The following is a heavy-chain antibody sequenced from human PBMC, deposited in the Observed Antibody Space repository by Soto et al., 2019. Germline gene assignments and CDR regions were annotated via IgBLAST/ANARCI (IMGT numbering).Heavy chain of an antibody. D-gene: IGHD4-17*01. J-gene: IGHJ6*02. Sequence: ASVKVSCKASGYTFTGYYIHWVRQAPGQGLEWMGWINPNSGGTNYAQKFQGRVTMTRDTSISTAYMELSRLRSDDTAVYYCARAGLPDDYGDYEGYYYGMDVWGQGTTVTVSS. CDR1: GYTFTGYY. CDR2: INPNSGGT. CDR3: ARAGLPDDYGDYEGYYYGMDV. V-gene: IGHV1-2*02.